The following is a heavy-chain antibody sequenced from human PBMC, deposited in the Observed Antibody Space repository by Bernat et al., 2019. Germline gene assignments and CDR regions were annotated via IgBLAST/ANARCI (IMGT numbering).Heavy chain of an antibody. CDR1: GYTFTSYG. D-gene: IGHD3-10*01. CDR3: ARGFWLLGFGELLSSSGHNWFDP. J-gene: IGHJ5*02. Sequence: QVQLVQSGAEVKKPGASVKVSCKASGYTFTSYGISWVRQAPGQGLEWMGWISAYNGNTNYSQKLQGRVTMTTDTSTSTAYMELRSLRSDDTAVYYCARGFWLLGFGELLSSSGHNWFDPWGQGTLVTVSS. V-gene: IGHV1-18*01. CDR2: ISAYNGNT.